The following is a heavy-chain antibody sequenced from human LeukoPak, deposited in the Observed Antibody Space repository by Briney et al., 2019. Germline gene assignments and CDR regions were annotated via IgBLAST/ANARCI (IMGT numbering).Heavy chain of an antibody. V-gene: IGHV3-33*01. Sequence: GRSLRLSCAASGFTLSSSGMHWVRQAPGKGLEWVAVIWYDGSKEYYGDSVKGRFTISRDNSMNTLYLQMNSLRAEDTAVYFCARGVSYGMDVRGQGTTVTVSS. CDR1: GFTLSSSG. CDR3: ARGVSYGMDV. D-gene: IGHD2-8*01. CDR2: IWYDGSKE. J-gene: IGHJ6*02.